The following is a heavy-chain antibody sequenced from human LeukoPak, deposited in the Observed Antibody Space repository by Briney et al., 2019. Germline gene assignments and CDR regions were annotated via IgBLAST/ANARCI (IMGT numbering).Heavy chain of an antibody. V-gene: IGHV4-4*07. D-gene: IGHD1-26*01. Sequence: PSETLCLTCTVSAGSISNFWWSWLRQPAGKGLEWIGRVYSGGTTNNNPSLKSRVTMSADTSQNQFSLTLSSLTAADTAVYYCARDREYVVGSPVGDFFDYWGQGILVTVSS. CDR1: AGSISNFW. CDR3: ARDREYVVGSPVGDFFDY. CDR2: VYSGGTT. J-gene: IGHJ4*02.